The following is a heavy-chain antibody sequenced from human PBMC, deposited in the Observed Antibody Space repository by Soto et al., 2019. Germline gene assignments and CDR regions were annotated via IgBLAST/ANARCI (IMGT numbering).Heavy chain of an antibody. J-gene: IGHJ3*02. CDR3: ATDGPSNSGNLYAFDI. CDR2: VTPYKADT. D-gene: IGHD5-12*01. V-gene: IGHV1-18*04. CDR1: GYTLTNYG. Sequence: QAPLVQSGAEVKKSGASVRVSCKASGYTLTNYGVTWVRQAPGQGLEWLGRVTPYKADTNSAQNLPGRVTMATDTSTNTAYLELRSLRSDDTAVYFCATDGPSNSGNLYAFDIWGQGTMVTVSA.